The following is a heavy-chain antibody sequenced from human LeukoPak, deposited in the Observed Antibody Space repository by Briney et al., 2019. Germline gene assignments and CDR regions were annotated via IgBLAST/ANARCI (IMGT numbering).Heavy chain of an antibody. J-gene: IGHJ6*02. D-gene: IGHD3-10*01. V-gene: IGHV4-59*01. CDR2: SGST. CDR1: GGSFSDYY. Sequence: PSETLSLTCTVSGGSFSDYYWTWLRQPPGEGLEWIGYSGSTNYNPSLTSRVTISIDTSKRHFSLTLSSVTAADTAVYYCARTRRHYYGSGKNLTPWPAGLDAWGQGTTVIVS. CDR3: ARTRRHYYGSGKNLTPWPAGLDA.